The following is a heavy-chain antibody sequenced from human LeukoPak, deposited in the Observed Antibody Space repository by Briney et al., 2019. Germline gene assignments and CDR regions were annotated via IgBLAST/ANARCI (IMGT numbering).Heavy chain of an antibody. J-gene: IGHJ4*02. D-gene: IGHD2-2*01. CDR2: IYSGGST. V-gene: IGHV3-53*01. CDR3: ARGAIPSLEYYFDY. Sequence: GRCLRLSCVPSAFTAAINSMSCVSPAAGKGLEWDSFIYSGGSTYYAGSVKGRFTISRDNSKNTLYLQMNSLRAEDTAVYYCARGAIPSLEYYFDYWGQGTLVTVSS. CDR1: AFTAAINS.